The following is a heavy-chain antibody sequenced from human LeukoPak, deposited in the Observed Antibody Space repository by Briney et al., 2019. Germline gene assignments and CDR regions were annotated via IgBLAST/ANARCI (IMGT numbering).Heavy chain of an antibody. V-gene: IGHV5-51*01. D-gene: IGHD3-3*01. CDR2: IYPGDSDT. Sequence: GESLKISCKGSGYSFTSYWIGWVRQMPGKGLEWMGIIYPGDSDTRYSPSFQGQVTISADKSISTAYLQWSSLKASDTAMYYCARHPLLCSGYEIANHDAFDIWGQGTMVTVSS. CDR1: GYSFTSYW. J-gene: IGHJ3*02. CDR3: ARHPLLCSGYEIANHDAFDI.